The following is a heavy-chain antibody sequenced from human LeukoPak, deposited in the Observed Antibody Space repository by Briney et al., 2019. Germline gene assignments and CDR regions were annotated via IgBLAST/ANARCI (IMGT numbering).Heavy chain of an antibody. Sequence: SETLSLTCTVSGGSISSSSYYWGWIRQPPGKGLEWIGSIYYSGSTYYNPFLKSRVTISVDTSKNQFSLKLSSVTAADTAVYYCARQVRGVTNNWFDPWGQGTLVTVSS. J-gene: IGHJ5*02. CDR1: GGSISSSSYY. CDR2: IYYSGST. D-gene: IGHD3-10*01. V-gene: IGHV4-39*01. CDR3: ARQVRGVTNNWFDP.